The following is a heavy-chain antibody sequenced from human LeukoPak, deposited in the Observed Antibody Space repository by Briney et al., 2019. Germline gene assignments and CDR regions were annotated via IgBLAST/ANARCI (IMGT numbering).Heavy chain of an antibody. CDR1: GFTFSSYS. Sequence: PGRSLRLSCAASGFTFSSYSMNWVRQAPGKGLEWVSSISSSSSYIYYADSVKGRFTISRDNAKNSLYLQMNSLRAEDTAVYYCARDRPPLGGSGWYGYYYYGMDVWGQGTTVTVSS. J-gene: IGHJ6*02. D-gene: IGHD6-19*01. CDR3: ARDRPPLGGSGWYGYYYYGMDV. CDR2: ISSSSSYI. V-gene: IGHV3-21*01.